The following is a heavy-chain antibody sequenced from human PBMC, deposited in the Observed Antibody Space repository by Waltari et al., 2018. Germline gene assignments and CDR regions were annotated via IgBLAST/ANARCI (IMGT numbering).Heavy chain of an antibody. J-gene: IGHJ4*02. V-gene: IGHV2-5*01. Sequence: QITLKESGPTLVKPTQTLTLTCTFSGFSLSTSGVGVGWIRQPPGKALEWLALIYWNDDKRYSPSLKSRLTITKDTSKNQVVLTMTNMDPVDTATYYCAHRRDTQTLPKYYFDYWGQGTLSPSPQ. D-gene: IGHD2-15*01. CDR2: IYWNDDK. CDR1: GFSLSTSGVG. CDR3: AHRRDTQTLPKYYFDY.